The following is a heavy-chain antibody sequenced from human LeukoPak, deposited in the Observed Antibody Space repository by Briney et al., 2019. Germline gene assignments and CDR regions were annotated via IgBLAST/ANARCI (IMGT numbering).Heavy chain of an antibody. D-gene: IGHD3-10*01. CDR2: IYSGGST. J-gene: IGHJ6*03. CDR3: ARDLGFGESIQNYYMDV. Sequence: TGGSLRLSCAASGFTVSSNYMSWFRQAPGKGLEWVSVIYSGGSTYYADSVKGRFTISRDNSKNTLYLQMNSLRAEDTAVYYCARDLGFGESIQNYYMDVWGKGTTVTVSS. CDR1: GFTVSSNY. V-gene: IGHV3-53*01.